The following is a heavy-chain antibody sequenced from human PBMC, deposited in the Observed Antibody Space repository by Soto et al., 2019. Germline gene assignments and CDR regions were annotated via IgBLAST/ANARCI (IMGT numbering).Heavy chain of an antibody. Sequence: PSETLSHTCTVSGASLSSISYYWGWIRQPPGKGLEWVGSIFFTGNIYYNPSLKSRVTISVDTSRNQFSLMVNSVTAADTAVYYCARARWYDVFAGWGQGTGVTVSS. D-gene: IGHD2-15*01. CDR1: GASLSSISYY. V-gene: IGHV4-39*02. J-gene: IGHJ3*01. CDR3: ARARWYDVFAG. CDR2: IFFTGNI.